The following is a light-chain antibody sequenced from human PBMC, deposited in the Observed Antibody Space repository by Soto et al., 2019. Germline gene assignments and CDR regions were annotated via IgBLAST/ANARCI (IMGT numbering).Light chain of an antibody. J-gene: IGKJ1*01. CDR1: QNINSW. CDR2: DAS. Sequence: IQMTQSPSTLSASLGDRVTITCRASQNINSWLAWYQQKPGNAPKVLIYDASTLESGVPSRFSGSRSETEFTLTISSLQPDDFATYYCQQYDTYWTFGQGTKVDIK. CDR3: QQYDTYWT. V-gene: IGKV1-5*01.